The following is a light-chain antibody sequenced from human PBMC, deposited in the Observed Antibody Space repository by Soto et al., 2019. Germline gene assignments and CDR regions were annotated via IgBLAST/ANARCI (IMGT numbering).Light chain of an antibody. V-gene: IGKV3-15*01. CDR2: GAS. CDR3: QQYNDWLWT. CDR1: QSVTYN. Sequence: ETMLTQSLATLSASPGERVTLSCRATQSVTYNLAWYQQKPGQAPRLLIYGASTRATGIPARFSGRGSGTEFTLTVTSLQSEDFAVYYCQQYNDWLWTFGQGPKV. J-gene: IGKJ1*01.